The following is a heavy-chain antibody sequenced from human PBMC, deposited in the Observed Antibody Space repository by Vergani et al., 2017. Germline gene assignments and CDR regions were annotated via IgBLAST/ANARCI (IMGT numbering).Heavy chain of an antibody. Sequence: EVQLVESGGALVKPGGSLRLSCEASGFTLGALGMNWVRRAPGKGLQWVSSISSGGSNIYYADSVKGRFTISRDNAKNSLYLQMNSLRAEDTAVYYCARGMNWNDDGPYYYYMDVWGKGP. CDR1: GFTLGALG. CDR3: ARGMNWNDDGPYYYYMDV. CDR2: ISSGGSNI. J-gene: IGHJ6*03. D-gene: IGHD1-1*01. V-gene: IGHV3-21*01.